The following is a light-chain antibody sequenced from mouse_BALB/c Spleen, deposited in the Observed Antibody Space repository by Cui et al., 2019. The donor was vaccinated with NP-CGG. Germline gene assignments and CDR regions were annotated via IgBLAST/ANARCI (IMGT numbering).Light chain of an antibody. CDR2: GTN. CDR1: TGAVTTSNY. CDR3: ALWYSNHWV. J-gene: IGLJ1*01. V-gene: IGLV1*01. Sequence: QAVVPPESPPTPSPGATVTLTCRSSTGAVTTSNYANWVHEKPDHLFTGLIGGTNNRPPGVPARFSGSLIGDKAALTITGAQNEDEEIYFCALWYSNHWVFGGGTKLTVL.